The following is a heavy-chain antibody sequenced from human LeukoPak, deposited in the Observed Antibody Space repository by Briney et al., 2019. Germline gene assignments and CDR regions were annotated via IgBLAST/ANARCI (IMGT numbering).Heavy chain of an antibody. CDR2: ISPNNGGT. CDR1: GYTFTGYY. J-gene: IGHJ4*02. Sequence: ASVKVSCKASGYTFTGYYIHWVRQVPGQGLEWMGGISPNNGGTDYAQKFQGRITMTRDTSISTAYMELSSLRSDDTAVFYCARLGPGAIDFDYWGQGTLVTVSS. V-gene: IGHV1-2*02. D-gene: IGHD2-2*02. CDR3: ARLGPGAIDFDY.